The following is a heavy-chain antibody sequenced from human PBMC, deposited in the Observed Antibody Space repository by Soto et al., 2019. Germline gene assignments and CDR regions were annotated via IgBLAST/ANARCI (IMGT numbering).Heavy chain of an antibody. D-gene: IGHD6-19*01. Sequence: QVQLVQSGAEVKEPGSSVKVSCTASGNTFSRYALSWVRQAPGQGVEWMGGITPIFGNADYAQKFMGRLTITADPSPSTAYMDLTGLRSDDTAVYYCPRLEAGSLQDSSGFGGHWGQGTLVIVSS. CDR3: PRLEAGSLQDSSGFGGH. V-gene: IGHV1-69*01. CDR1: GNTFSRYA. J-gene: IGHJ1*01. CDR2: ITPIFGNA.